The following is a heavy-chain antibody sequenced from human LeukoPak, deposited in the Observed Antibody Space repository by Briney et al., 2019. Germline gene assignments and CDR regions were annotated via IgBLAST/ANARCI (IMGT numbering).Heavy chain of an antibody. D-gene: IGHD6-13*01. V-gene: IGHV3-48*04. CDR2: ISSSSSTI. CDR1: GFTFSSYS. Sequence: GGSLRLSCAASGFTFSSYSMNWVRQAPGKGLEWVSYISSSSSTIYYADSVKGRFTISRDNAKNSLYLQMNSLRAEDTAVYYCAREGYSSSWYGSYGMDVWGQGTTVTVSS. J-gene: IGHJ6*02. CDR3: AREGYSSSWYGSYGMDV.